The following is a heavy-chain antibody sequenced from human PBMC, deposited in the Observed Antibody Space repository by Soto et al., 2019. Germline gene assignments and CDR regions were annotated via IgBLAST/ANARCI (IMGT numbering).Heavy chain of an antibody. CDR3: ARTLNTIFGVVIGWFDP. V-gene: IGHV4-30-4*01. CDR1: GGSISSGDYY. CDR2: IYYSGST. Sequence: TLSLTCTVSGGSISSGDYYWSWIRQPPGKGLEWIGYIYYSGSTYYNPSLKSRVTISVDTSKNQFSLKLSSVTAADTAVYYCARTLNTIFGVVIGWFDPWGQGTLVTVSS. D-gene: IGHD3-3*01. J-gene: IGHJ5*02.